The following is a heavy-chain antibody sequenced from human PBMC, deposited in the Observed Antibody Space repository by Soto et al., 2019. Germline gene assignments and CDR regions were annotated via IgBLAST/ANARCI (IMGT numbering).Heavy chain of an antibody. CDR3: AKGGVDSSGFYYFDY. CDR2: ISWNSGSI. D-gene: IGHD3-22*01. J-gene: IGHJ4*02. CDR1: GFTFDDYA. Sequence: EVQLVESGGGLVQPGRSLRLSCAASGFTFDDYAMHWVRQAPGKGLEWVSGISWNSGSIGYADSVKGRFTISRDNAKNSLYLQMNRLRAVDTALYYCAKGGVDSSGFYYFDYWGQGTLVTVSS. V-gene: IGHV3-9*01.